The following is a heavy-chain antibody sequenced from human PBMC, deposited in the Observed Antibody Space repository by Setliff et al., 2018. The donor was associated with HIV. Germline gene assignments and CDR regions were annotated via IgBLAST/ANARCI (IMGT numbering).Heavy chain of an antibody. D-gene: IGHD3-22*01. J-gene: IGHJ4*02. CDR2: IYQTGNT. Sequence: SETLSLTCTVSGASISSGSYYWSWIRQPAGKGLEWVGTIYQTGNTYYSPSLKSRVTVSVDMSRNQFSVKLLSATAADTAVYYCVRQAWHDDRYGYFMDYWGQGMLVTVSS. V-gene: IGHV4-61*02. CDR3: VRQAWHDDRYGYFMDY. CDR1: GASISSGSYY.